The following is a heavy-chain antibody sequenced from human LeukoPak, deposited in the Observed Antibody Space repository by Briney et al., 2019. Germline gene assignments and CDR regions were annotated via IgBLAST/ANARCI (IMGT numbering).Heavy chain of an antibody. V-gene: IGHV3-30-3*01. Sequence: GRSLRLSCAASGFTFSSYAMHWVRQAPGKGLEWVAVISYDGSNKYYIDSVKGRFTISRDNSKNTLYLQMNSLRAEDTAVYYCARDSWVDGSGSYYNAGGVVDYWGQGTLVTVSS. CDR3: ARDSWVDGSGSYYNAGGVVDY. J-gene: IGHJ4*02. D-gene: IGHD3-10*01. CDR2: ISYDGSNK. CDR1: GFTFSSYA.